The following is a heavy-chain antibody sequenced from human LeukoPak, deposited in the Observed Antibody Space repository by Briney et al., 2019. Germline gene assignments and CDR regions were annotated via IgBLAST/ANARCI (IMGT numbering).Heavy chain of an antibody. D-gene: IGHD5-18*01. J-gene: IGHJ4*02. CDR3: AKDQGYSYGHSLDY. CDR1: GFIFSNYW. Sequence: QPGGSLRLSCAASGFIFSNYWMTWVRQAPGKGLEWVAKINQDGSEKYYVDSLKGRFTISRDNSKNTLYLQMNSVRAEDTAVYYCAKDQGYSYGHSLDYWGQGTLVTVSS. CDR2: INQDGSEK. V-gene: IGHV3-7*01.